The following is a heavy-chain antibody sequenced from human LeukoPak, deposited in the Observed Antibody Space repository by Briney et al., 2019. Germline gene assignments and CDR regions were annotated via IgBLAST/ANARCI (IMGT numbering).Heavy chain of an antibody. D-gene: IGHD1-26*01. CDR2: INSDGSST. CDR1: GFTFSSYW. Sequence: AGSLTLSCAASGFTFSSYWMHGVRQAPGKGLVWVSRINSDGSSTSYADSVKGQFTISRDNAKNTLYLQMNSLRAEDTAVYYCAREEIVGATRSYYYYYGMDVWGQGTTVTVSS. V-gene: IGHV3-74*01. J-gene: IGHJ6*02. CDR3: AREEIVGATRSYYYYYGMDV.